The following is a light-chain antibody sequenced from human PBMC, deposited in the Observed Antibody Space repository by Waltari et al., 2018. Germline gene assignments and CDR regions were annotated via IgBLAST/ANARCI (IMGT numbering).Light chain of an antibody. J-gene: IGKJ2*01. CDR2: DAA. CDR1: RDISNN. V-gene: IGKV1-33*01. Sequence: DIQMTQSPSSLSASVGDRVTITCQASRDISNNLNWSQQKPGRAPKLLIYDAAKLETGVPSRFSGSGSGTHFTFTISNLQPEDIATYYCQRHDNLSYTFGQGTKLVIK. CDR3: QRHDNLSYT.